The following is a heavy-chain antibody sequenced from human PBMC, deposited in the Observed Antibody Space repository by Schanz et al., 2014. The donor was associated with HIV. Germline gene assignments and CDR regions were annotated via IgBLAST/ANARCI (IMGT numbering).Heavy chain of an antibody. CDR1: GGSIGNYY. Sequence: QVQLQQWGAGLLKPSETLSLTCAVYGGSIGNYYWSWVRQHPGKGPEWIGYIYYTGNTYYNPSLKSRVVISVDTSKSQFSLKLSSVTAADTAVYYCAREPGLQEWELRKGAFDIWGQGTMVIVSS. D-gene: IGHD4-4*01. CDR3: AREPGLQEWELRKGAFDI. CDR2: IYYTGNT. V-gene: IGHV4-59*06. J-gene: IGHJ3*02.